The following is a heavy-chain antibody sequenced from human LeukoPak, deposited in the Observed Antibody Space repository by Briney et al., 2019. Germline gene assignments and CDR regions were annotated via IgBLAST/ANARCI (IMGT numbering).Heavy chain of an antibody. CDR3: ARTPRGVVTAPFDP. CDR1: GFTFSSYS. J-gene: IGHJ5*02. CDR2: ISSSSSYI. Sequence: GGSLRLSCAASGFTFSSYSMSWVRQAPGKGLEWVSSISSSSSYIYYADSVKGRFTISRDNAKNSLYLQMNSLRAEDTAVYYCARTPRGVVTAPFDPWGQGTLVTVSS. V-gene: IGHV3-21*01. D-gene: IGHD2-21*02.